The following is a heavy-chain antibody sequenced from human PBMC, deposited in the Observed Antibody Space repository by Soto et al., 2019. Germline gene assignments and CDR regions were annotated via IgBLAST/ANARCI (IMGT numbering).Heavy chain of an antibody. CDR1: GFTFSSYA. Sequence: GGSLRLSCAASGFTFSSYAMSWVRQAPGKGLEWVSAISGSGGSTYYADSVKGRFTISRDNAKNTLYLQMNSRRAEDTAVYYCAEGAVPTKPATLFHYWGQGTLVTVSS. CDR3: AEGAVPTKPATLFHY. CDR2: ISGSGGST. V-gene: IGHV3-23*01. D-gene: IGHD2-2*01. J-gene: IGHJ4*02.